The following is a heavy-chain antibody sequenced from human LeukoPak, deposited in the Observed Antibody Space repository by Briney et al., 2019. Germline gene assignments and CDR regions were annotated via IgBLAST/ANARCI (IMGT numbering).Heavy chain of an antibody. CDR1: GFTFSGYG. V-gene: IGHV3-33*01. CDR3: ARDGHDIVVVTAIGGPFDY. J-gene: IGHJ4*02. Sequence: PGGSLRLSCAASGFTFSGYGMHWVRQAPGKGLEWVAVIWYDGSNKYYADSVKGRFTISRDNSKSTLYLQMNSLRAEDTAVYYCARDGHDIVVVTAIGGPFDYWGQGTLVTVSS. D-gene: IGHD2-21*02. CDR2: IWYDGSNK.